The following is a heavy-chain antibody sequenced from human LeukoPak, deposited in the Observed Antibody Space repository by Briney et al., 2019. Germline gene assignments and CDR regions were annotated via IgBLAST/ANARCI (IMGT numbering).Heavy chain of an antibody. Sequence: GGSLRLYCAASGFTVSSNFMSWVRQAPGKGLEWVSVIYSGGTTYYADSVKGRFTISRDISKNTLHLQMNSLRAEDTAVYYCATDGYGYTYIDVWSRGSTVTVSS. V-gene: IGHV3-53*01. J-gene: IGHJ6*03. CDR2: IYSGGTT. D-gene: IGHD5-12*01. CDR1: GFTVSSNF. CDR3: ATDGYGYTYIDV.